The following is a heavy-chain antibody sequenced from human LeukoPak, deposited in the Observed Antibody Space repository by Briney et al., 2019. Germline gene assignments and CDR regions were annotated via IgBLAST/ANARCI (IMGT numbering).Heavy chain of an antibody. J-gene: IGHJ4*02. CDR2: MNPNSGNT. Sequence: ASVKVSCKASGYTFTSYDINWVRQATGQGLEWMGWMNPNSGNTGYAQKFQGRVTMTRNTSISTAYMELSSLRSEDTAVYYCARAPKAVAGSLNLYYFDYWGQGTLVTVSS. CDR3: ARAPKAVAGSLNLYYFDY. CDR1: GYTFTSYD. V-gene: IGHV1-8*01. D-gene: IGHD6-19*01.